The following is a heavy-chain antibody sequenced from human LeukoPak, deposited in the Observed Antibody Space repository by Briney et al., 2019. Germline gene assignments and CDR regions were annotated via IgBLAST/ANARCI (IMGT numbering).Heavy chain of an antibody. CDR1: GFTFSTHA. D-gene: IGHD3-16*01. Sequence: PGGSLRLSCAASGFTFSTHAMSWVRQAPGKGLEWISGISGSGGTHYADSVKARFTISRDNSKNTLYLQMYSLTAEDTAIYYCAKGVVGHVVGSWGQGALVTVSS. J-gene: IGHJ4*02. V-gene: IGHV3-23*01. CDR3: AKGVVGHVVGS. CDR2: ISGSGGT.